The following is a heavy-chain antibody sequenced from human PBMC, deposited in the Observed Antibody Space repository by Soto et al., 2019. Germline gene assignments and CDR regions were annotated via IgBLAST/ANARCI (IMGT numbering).Heavy chain of an antibody. CDR2: SFYTGST. CDR3: AKSRDGYNLNAIDD. CDR1: DGSISSYY. D-gene: IGHD5-12*01. J-gene: IGHJ4*02. V-gene: IGHV4-59*01. Sequence: QVQRQVSGPGLVKPSATLSLTCTVPDGSISSYYWSWIRQPPGKGLHWLGYSFYTGSTNHNPSLTSRVTISLDMSTNQFSMRLSSVTAADTATYYCAKSRDGYNLNAIDDWGQGFLVTVSS.